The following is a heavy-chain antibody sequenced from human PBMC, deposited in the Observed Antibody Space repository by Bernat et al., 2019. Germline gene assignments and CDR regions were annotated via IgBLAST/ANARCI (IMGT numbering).Heavy chain of an antibody. CDR2: ISYDGSNK. CDR3: ARENTTESYSSSWYSYYYYGMDV. D-gene: IGHD6-13*01. J-gene: IGHJ6*02. Sequence: QVQLVESGGGVVQPGRSLRLSCAASGFTFSSYAMHWVRQAPGKGLEWVAVISYDGSNKYYADSVKGRFTISRDNSKNTLYLQMNSLRAEDTAVYYCARENTTESYSSSWYSYYYYGMDVWGQGTTVTVSS. CDR1: GFTFSSYA. V-gene: IGHV3-30*14.